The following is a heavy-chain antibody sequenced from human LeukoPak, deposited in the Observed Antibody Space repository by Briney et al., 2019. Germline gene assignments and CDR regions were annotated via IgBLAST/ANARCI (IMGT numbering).Heavy chain of an antibody. CDR3: AKSRSGSANWALQIFDN. CDR2: ISSSSNYI. Sequence: GGSLRLSCAASGFTFSSYNMNWVRQAPGKGLEWVSSISSSSNYIYYADSVKGRFTISRDNAKDSLYLQMNSLRAEDTAVYYCAKSRSGSANWALQIFDNWGQGALVTVSS. D-gene: IGHD1-1*01. CDR1: GFTFSSYN. J-gene: IGHJ4*02. V-gene: IGHV3-21*01.